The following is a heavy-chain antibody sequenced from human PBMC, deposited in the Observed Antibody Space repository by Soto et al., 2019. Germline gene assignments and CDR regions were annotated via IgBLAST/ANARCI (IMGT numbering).Heavy chain of an antibody. CDR2: ISYDGSNK. Sequence: GGSLRLSCAASGFTFSSYGMHWVRQAPGKGLEWVAVISYDGSNKYYADSVKGRFTISRDNSKNTLYLQMNNLRAEDTAVYYCAKTLPPTYSSGWTSKVYYYYYYGMDVWGQGTTVTVSS. V-gene: IGHV3-30*18. CDR3: AKTLPPTYSSGWTSKVYYYYYYGMDV. D-gene: IGHD6-19*01. CDR1: GFTFSSYG. J-gene: IGHJ6*02.